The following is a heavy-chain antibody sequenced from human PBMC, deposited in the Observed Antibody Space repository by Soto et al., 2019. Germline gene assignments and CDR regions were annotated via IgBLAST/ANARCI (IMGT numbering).Heavy chain of an antibody. D-gene: IGHD1-1*01. CDR2: ISPYNGTT. J-gene: IGHJ6*04. CDR1: GYTFTTYG. CDR3: ARDGERDTGLNXXYYIHGMDA. V-gene: IGHV1-18*04. Sequence: ASVKVSCQASGYTFTTYGISWVRQAPGQGLEWMGWISPYNGTTKYAEKFQGEMTMTTDTATSTAYMDLRSLRSDDTAVYYCARDGERDTGLNXXYYIHGMDAXGXGTRVTVSS.